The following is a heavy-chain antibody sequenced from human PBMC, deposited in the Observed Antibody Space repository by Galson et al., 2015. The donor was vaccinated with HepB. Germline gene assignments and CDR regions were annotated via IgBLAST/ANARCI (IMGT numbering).Heavy chain of an antibody. Sequence: SVKVSCKASGGTFSSNTISWVRQAPGQGLEWMGRIIPFLDIANYAQKFQGRVTMTADKSTTTAYMELASLGFEDTAVYYCAKEGDGYNAENWGRGTLVTVSS. CDR1: GGTFSSNT. CDR3: AKEGDGYNAEN. CDR2: IIPFLDIA. V-gene: IGHV1-69*04. D-gene: IGHD5-24*01. J-gene: IGHJ4*02.